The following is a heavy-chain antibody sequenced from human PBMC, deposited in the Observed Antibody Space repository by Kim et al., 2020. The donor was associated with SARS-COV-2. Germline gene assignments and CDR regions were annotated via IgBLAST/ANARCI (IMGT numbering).Heavy chain of an antibody. CDR1: GFSFSASW. Sequence: GGSLRLSCAASGFSFSASWMTWVRQGPGKGLEWVATIKSDGSEKYYVDSVRGRFTISRDNSKNSLYLQMDGLRAEDTAMFYCARQSWTGSDRFDYWGQGTLVTVSS. CDR2: IKSDGSEK. V-gene: IGHV3-7*03. J-gene: IGHJ4*02. CDR3: ARQSWTGSDRFDY. D-gene: IGHD3-3*01.